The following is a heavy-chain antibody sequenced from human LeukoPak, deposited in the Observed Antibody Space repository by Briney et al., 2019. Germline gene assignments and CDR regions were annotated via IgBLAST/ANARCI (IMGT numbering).Heavy chain of an antibody. CDR1: GGSISSYY. D-gene: IGHD3-22*01. Sequence: SETLSLTCTVSGGSISSYYWSWIRQPPGKGLEYIGYIYYSGYTNYNPSLKSRVTISVDTSKNQFSLRLSSVTAADTAVYYCARVTGYMIEDYFDYWGQGTLVTVSS. J-gene: IGHJ4*02. V-gene: IGHV4-59*01. CDR3: ARVTGYMIEDYFDY. CDR2: IYYSGYT.